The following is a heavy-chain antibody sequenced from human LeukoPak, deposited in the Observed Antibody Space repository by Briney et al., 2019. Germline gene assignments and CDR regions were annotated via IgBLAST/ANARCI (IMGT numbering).Heavy chain of an antibody. CDR2: IRSKAYGGTT. J-gene: IGHJ4*02. V-gene: IGHV3-49*04. D-gene: IGHD3-22*01. CDR3: ARGLAHYYDSNAYFLDY. CDR1: GFTFDDYG. Sequence: PGGSLRLSCAASGFTFDDYGMSWVRQAPGKGLEWVGFIRSKAYGGTTEYAASVKGRFTISRDDSKSIAYLQMNSLRAEDTAVYYCARGLAHYYDSNAYFLDYWGQGTLVTVSS.